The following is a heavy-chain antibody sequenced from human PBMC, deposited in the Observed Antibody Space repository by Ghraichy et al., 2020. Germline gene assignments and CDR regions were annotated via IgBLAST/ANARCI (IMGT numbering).Heavy chain of an antibody. Sequence: LSLTCAASGFTFSSYWMHWVRQAPGKGLVWVSRINSDGSSTSYADSVKGRFTISRDNAKNTLYLQMNSLRAEDTAVYYCASPAALLGMAVWGQGTTVTVSS. CDR2: INSDGSST. V-gene: IGHV3-74*01. CDR1: GFTFSSYW. CDR3: ASPAALLGMAV. J-gene: IGHJ6*02. D-gene: IGHD2-2*01.